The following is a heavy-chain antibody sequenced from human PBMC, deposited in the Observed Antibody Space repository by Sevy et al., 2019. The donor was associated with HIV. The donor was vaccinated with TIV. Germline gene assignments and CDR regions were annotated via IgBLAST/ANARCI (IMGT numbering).Heavy chain of an antibody. D-gene: IGHD5-18*01. Sequence: GGSLRLSCAASGFSFSIYWMHWVRQVPGKGLVWVSHSNSDGSSTTYADSVKGRFTFSGDNAKNTLFLQMNSLRVEDTAVYYCVREGVGGYSYGFDYWGQGTLVTVSS. V-gene: IGHV3-74*03. CDR3: VREGVGGYSYGFDY. J-gene: IGHJ4*02. CDR2: SNSDGSST. CDR1: GFSFSIYW.